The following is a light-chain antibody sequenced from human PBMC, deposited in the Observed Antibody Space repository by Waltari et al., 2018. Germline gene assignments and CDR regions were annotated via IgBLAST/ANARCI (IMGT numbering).Light chain of an antibody. CDR2: WAS. CDR3: QQYFSSPYT. V-gene: IGKV4-1*01. J-gene: IGKJ2*01. Sequence: DIVMTQSPNSLAVSLGERATINCKSSLTLLYTSNNKNYLTWYQQKSGQPPKVLIFWASTRESGVAERFNGSGSGTDFTLTINSLQPEDVAVYFCQQYFSSPYTFGQGTKLEIK. CDR1: LTLLYTSNNKNY.